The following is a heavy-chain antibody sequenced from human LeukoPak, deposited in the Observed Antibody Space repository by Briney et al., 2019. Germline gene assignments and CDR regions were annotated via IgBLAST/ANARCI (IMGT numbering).Heavy chain of an antibody. CDR1: GFTFSSYG. CDR2: ISSSSSTI. J-gene: IGHJ4*02. Sequence: GGSLRLSCAASGFTFSSYGMTWVRQAPGKGLEWVSYISSSSSTIYYADSVKGRFTISRDNAKNSLYLQMNSLRAEDTAVYYCARGRVGGGSGWYTSVDWGQGTLVTVSS. V-gene: IGHV3-48*01. D-gene: IGHD6-19*01. CDR3: ARGRVGGGSGWYTSVD.